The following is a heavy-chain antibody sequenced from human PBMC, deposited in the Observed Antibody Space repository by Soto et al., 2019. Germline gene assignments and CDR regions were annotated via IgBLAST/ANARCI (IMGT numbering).Heavy chain of an antibody. V-gene: IGHV3-33*07. CDR1: GVSFGRYC. CDR3: ACAVRGWRRPKWIHF. D-gene: IGHD5-18*01. CDR2: IWYDGSNK. J-gene: IGHJ4*02. Sequence: GRTLTLSCAVPGVSFGRYCMSWVRQAPGKGLEWVAVIWYDGSNKYYADSVKGRFTISRDNSKNTLYLQMNSLRAEDTAVYYCACAVRGWRRPKWIHFWGPGTLLTV.